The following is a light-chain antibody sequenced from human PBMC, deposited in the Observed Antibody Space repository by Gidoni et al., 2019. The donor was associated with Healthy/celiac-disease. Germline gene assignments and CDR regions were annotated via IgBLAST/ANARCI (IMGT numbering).Light chain of an antibody. J-gene: IGKJ1*01. CDR3: QQYNSYSPT. CDR2: DAS. Sequence: DIQITQSPSTLSASVGDRVTITCRASQSISSWLAWYQQKPGKATKLLIYDASSLESGVPSRFSGSGSGTEFTLTISSLQPDDFATYYCQQYNSYSPTFGQGTKVEIK. V-gene: IGKV1-5*01. CDR1: QSISSW.